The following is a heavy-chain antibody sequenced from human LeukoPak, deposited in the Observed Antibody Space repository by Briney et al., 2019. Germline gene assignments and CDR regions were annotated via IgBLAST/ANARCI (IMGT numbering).Heavy chain of an antibody. V-gene: IGHV1-69*04. D-gene: IGHD5-24*01. CDR3: ARITGDGYNYYFDY. CDR2: IIPILGIT. Sequence: GASVKVSCKASGGTFSSYAISWVRQAPGQGLEWMGRIIPILGITNYPQKFQGRVTITADKSTSTAYMELSSLRPEDTAVYYCARITGDGYNYYFDYWGQGTLVTVSS. CDR1: GGTFSSYA. J-gene: IGHJ4*02.